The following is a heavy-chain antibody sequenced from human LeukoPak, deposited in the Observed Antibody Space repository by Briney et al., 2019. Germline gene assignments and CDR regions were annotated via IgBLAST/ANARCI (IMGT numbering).Heavy chain of an antibody. Sequence: GGSLRLSCVGSEFIFSNYWMSWVRQAPGKGLEWVANIKQDGSETYSVDSVKGRFTISRDNAKNSLYLQMSSLRAEDTAIYYCARGSSNTGFAYWGQGTLVTVSS. CDR1: EFIFSNYW. CDR2: IKQDGSET. V-gene: IGHV3-7*01. J-gene: IGHJ4*02. D-gene: IGHD1-14*01. CDR3: ARGSSNTGFAY.